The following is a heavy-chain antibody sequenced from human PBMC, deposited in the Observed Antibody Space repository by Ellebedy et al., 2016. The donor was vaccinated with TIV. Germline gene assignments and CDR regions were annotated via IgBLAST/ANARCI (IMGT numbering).Heavy chain of an antibody. CDR3: ARDGVTSSYFFDL. CDR2: TYYRSKWYS. V-gene: IGHV6-1*01. D-gene: IGHD4-17*01. CDR1: GDSVSSNIAA. J-gene: IGHJ2*01. Sequence: SQTLSLTXAISGDSVSSNIAARHWIRQSPSRGLEWLGRTYYRSKWYSNYAVSVKSRISINADTSKNQFSLQLNSVTPEDTAVYYCARDGVTSSYFFDLWGRGTLVTVSS.